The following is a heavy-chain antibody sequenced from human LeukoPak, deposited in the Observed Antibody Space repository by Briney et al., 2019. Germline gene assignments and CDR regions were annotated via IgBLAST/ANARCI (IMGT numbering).Heavy chain of an antibody. CDR3: ASALYSSGGWFDP. CDR1: GYTFTVYY. J-gene: IGHJ5*02. V-gene: IGHV1-2*02. Sequence: ASVKVSCKASGYTFTVYYIHWVRQAPGQGLEWMGWINPNSGGTNYAQKFQGRVTMTRDTSISTAYMELSRLRSDDTAVYYCASALYSSGGWFDPWGQGTLVTVSS. CDR2: INPNSGGT. D-gene: IGHD6-19*01.